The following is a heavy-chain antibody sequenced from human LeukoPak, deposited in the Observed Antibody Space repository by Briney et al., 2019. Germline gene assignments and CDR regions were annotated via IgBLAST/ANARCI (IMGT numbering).Heavy chain of an antibody. J-gene: IGHJ4*02. CDR2: MNPNSGNT. CDR3: ARDLGVVGAKAPDY. V-gene: IGHV1-8*01. Sequence: ASVKVSCKASGYTFTSYDINWVRQATGQGLEWMGWMNPNSGNTGYAQKFQGRVTMTRNTSISTAYMELSSLRSEDTAVYYCARDLGVVGAKAPDYWGQGTLVTVSS. CDR1: GYTFTSYD. D-gene: IGHD1-26*01.